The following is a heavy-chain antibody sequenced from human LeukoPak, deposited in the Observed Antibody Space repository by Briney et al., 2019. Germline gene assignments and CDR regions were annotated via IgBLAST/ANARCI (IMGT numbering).Heavy chain of an antibody. D-gene: IGHD6-19*01. CDR3: ATWFIGSGTPPGYFDL. CDR1: GYTLTELS. J-gene: IGHJ2*01. CDR2: FDPEDGET. Sequence: ASVKVSCKVSGYTLTELSMHWVRQAPGKGLEWMGGFDPEDGETIYAQKFQGRVTMTEDTSTDTAYMELSSLRSEDTAVYYCATWFIGSGTPPGYFDLWGRGTLVTVSS. V-gene: IGHV1-24*01.